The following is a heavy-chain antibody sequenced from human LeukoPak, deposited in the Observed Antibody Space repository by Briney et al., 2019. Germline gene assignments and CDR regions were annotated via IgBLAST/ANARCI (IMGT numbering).Heavy chain of an antibody. CDR2: IYTSGST. Sequence: SQTLSLTCTVSGGSISSGSYYWSWIRQPAGKGLEWIGRIYTSGSTNYNPSLKSRVTISVDTSKNQFSLKLSSVTAADTAVYYCARGSQIQLWSGPPDYWGQGTLVTVSS. J-gene: IGHJ4*02. D-gene: IGHD5-18*01. CDR3: ARGSQIQLWSGPPDY. V-gene: IGHV4-61*02. CDR1: GGSISSGSYY.